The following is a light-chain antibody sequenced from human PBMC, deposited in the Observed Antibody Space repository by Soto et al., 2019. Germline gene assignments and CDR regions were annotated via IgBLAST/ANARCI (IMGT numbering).Light chain of an antibody. V-gene: IGLV2-8*01. CDR3: TSHAGSNNYV. Sequence: SAPSPPASAPGSPGQSFTISCTGTISDVGGYNYVSWYQQHPGKAPKLIISEVSKRPSGVPDRFSGSKSGNTASLTVSGLQAEAEADYYCTSHAGSNNYVFGTGTTVTVL. CDR2: EVS. CDR1: ISDVGGYNY. J-gene: IGLJ1*01.